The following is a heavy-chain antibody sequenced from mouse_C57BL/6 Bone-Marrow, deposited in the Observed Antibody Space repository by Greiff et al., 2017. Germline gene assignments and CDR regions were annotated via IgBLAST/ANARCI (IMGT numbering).Heavy chain of an antibody. D-gene: IGHD4-1*01. CDR1: GFTFTDDY. V-gene: IGHV7-3*01. J-gene: IGHJ2*01. CDR3: ARSLTVFDY. CDR2: IRNKANGYTT. Sequence: EVKLVESGGGLVQPGGSLSLSCAASGFTFTDDYMCWVRRPPVKALGWLGFIRNKANGYTTEYSASVKGLFTITRDNSQSILYLQMHALRAEDSATYYCARSLTVFDYWGQGTTHTVSS.